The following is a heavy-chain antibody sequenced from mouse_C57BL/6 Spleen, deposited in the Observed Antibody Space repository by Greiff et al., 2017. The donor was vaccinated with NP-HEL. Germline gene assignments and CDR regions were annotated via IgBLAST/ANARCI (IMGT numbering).Heavy chain of an antibody. CDR2: ISYDGSN. CDR3: ARGGLYYYGRPFAY. V-gene: IGHV3-6*01. D-gene: IGHD1-1*01. Sequence: EVKLVESGPGLVKPSQSLSLTCSVTGYSITSGYYWNWIRQFPGNKLEWMGYISYDGSNNYNPSLKNRISITRDTSKNQFFLKLNSVTTEDTATYYCARGGLYYYGRPFAYWGQGTLVTVSA. J-gene: IGHJ3*01. CDR1: GYSITSGYY.